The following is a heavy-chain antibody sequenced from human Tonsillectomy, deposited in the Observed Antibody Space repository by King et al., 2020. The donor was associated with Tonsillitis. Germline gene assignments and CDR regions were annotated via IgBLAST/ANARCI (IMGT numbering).Heavy chain of an antibody. CDR1: GFSFSVYA. D-gene: IGHD3-22*01. J-gene: IGHJ4*02. CDR3: ARDSRSSGHRSYLDT. Sequence: VQLVXSGGGAVQPGXSXRLSCAASGFSFSVYAMHWVRQXXGRGLEWVAVTSYDGRNKYYADSVKGRFTISRDNSKNTLLLQMSSLRDEDTAVYYCARDSRSSGHRSYLDTWGQGTLVTVSS. CDR2: TSYDGRNK. V-gene: IGHV3-30*04.